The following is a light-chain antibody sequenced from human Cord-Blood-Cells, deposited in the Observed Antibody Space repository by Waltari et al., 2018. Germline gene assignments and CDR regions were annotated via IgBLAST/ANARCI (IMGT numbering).Light chain of an antibody. J-gene: IGKJ2*01. V-gene: IGKV3-11*01. CDR1: QSVSGY. CDR3: QQRSNWYT. Sequence: DIVLTHSPATLSFSPGERATLSCRSSQSVSGYLAWYTQKPGQAPRLLIYDASNRATGIAARFSGSGSGTDFTLTISSREPEDFAVYYCQQRSNWYTFGQGTKLEIK. CDR2: DAS.